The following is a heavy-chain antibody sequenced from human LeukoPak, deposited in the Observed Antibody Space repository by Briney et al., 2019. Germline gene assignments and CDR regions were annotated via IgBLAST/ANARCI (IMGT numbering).Heavy chain of an antibody. D-gene: IGHD3-22*01. CDR1: GYTFTDYC. CDR2: INPNSGGT. Sequence: GASVKVSCKASGYTFTDYCIHWVRQAPGQGLEWMGWINPNSGGTNSAQKFQGRVTMTRDTSISTAYMELSRLRSDDTAVYYCARDILVVVITSAFDIWGQGTMVTVSS. V-gene: IGHV1-2*02. J-gene: IGHJ3*02. CDR3: ARDILVVVITSAFDI.